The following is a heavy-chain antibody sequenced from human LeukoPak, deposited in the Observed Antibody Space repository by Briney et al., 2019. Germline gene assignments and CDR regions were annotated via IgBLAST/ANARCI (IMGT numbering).Heavy chain of an antibody. CDR1: GGSVTSNNYY. CDR2: IYYSGHT. D-gene: IGHD2-21*01. V-gene: IGHV4-39*01. CDR3: ARLYSTGGYYGMDV. J-gene: IGHJ6*02. Sequence: SETLSLTCTVSGGSVTSNNYYWGWIRQSPGKGLEWIGNIYYSGHTNYNPPLKSRVTISVDTSKNQFSLHLSSVTAADTAVYYCARLYSTGGYYGMDVWDQGATVTVSS.